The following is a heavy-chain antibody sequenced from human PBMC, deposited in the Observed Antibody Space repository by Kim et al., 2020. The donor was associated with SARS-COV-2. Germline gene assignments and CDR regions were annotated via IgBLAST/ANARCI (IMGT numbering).Heavy chain of an antibody. CDR1: GESFSGYY. V-gene: IGHV4-34*01. D-gene: IGHD3-10*01. CDR3: ARVTMVRGVILIY. CDR2: INHSGSA. J-gene: IGHJ4*02. Sequence: SETLSLTCAVYGESFSGYYWSWIRQPPGKGLEWIGEINHSGSANYNPSLKSRVTLSVETSKNQFSLKLTSVTAADSAVYYCARVTMVRGVILIYWGQGSRVTVSS.